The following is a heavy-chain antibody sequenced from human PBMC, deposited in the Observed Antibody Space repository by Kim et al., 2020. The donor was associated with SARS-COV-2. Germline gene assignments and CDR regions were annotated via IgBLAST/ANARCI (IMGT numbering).Heavy chain of an antibody. D-gene: IGHD2-15*01. V-gene: IGHV1-18*01. CDR3: AREWGGGYCSGGSCYSNWFDP. Sequence: ASVKVSCKASGYTFTSYGISWVRQAPGQGLEWMGWISAYNGNTNYAQKLQGRVTMTTDTSTSTAYMELRSLRSDDTAVYYCAREWGGGYCSGGSCYSNWFDPWGQGTLVTVSS. CDR1: GYTFTSYG. J-gene: IGHJ5*02. CDR2: ISAYNGNT.